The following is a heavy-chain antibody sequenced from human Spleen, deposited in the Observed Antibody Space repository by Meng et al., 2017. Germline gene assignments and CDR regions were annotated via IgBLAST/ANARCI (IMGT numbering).Heavy chain of an antibody. CDR2: ISSSSSYI. CDR1: GFTFSSYS. CDR3: ARLSLDTAMVDG. V-gene: IGHV3-21*01. J-gene: IGHJ6*02. D-gene: IGHD5-18*01. Sequence: GESLKISCAASGFTFSSYSMNWVRQAPGKGLEWVSSISSSSSYIYYADSVKGRFTISRDNAKNSLYLQMNSLRAEDTAVYYCARLSLDTAMVDGWGQGTTVTVSS.